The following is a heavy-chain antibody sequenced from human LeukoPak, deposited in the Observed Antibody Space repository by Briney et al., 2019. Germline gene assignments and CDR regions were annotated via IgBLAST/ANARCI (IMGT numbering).Heavy chain of an antibody. D-gene: IGHD2-2*01. J-gene: IGHJ4*02. CDR1: GYTFTDYY. V-gene: IGHV1-2*06. CDR2: INPGSGGT. CDR3: ARVGRSVVVPAATGAYFDY. Sequence: ASVKVSCKASGYTFTDYYLHLVRQAPGQGLEWMGRINPGSGGTKYAERFQGRVSMTRDTSISTVYMELSSLRSDDTAVYYCARVGRSVVVPAATGAYFDYWGQGTLVTVSS.